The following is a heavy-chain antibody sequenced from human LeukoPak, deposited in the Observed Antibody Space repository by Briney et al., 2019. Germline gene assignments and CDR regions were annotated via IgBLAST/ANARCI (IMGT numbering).Heavy chain of an antibody. CDR2: IYSGGGST. Sequence: GGSLRLSCAASGFTVSSNYMSWVRQAPGKGLEWVSVIYSGGGSTHYADSVKDRFTISRDNSKNTLYLQMNNLRVEDTAVYYCARGRNIVATSGYFDYWGQGTLVTVSS. V-gene: IGHV3-66*01. D-gene: IGHD5-12*01. CDR1: GFTVSSNY. CDR3: ARGRNIVATSGYFDY. J-gene: IGHJ4*02.